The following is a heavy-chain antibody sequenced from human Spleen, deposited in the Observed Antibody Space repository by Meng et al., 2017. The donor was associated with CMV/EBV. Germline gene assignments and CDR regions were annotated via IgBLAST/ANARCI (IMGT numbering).Heavy chain of an antibody. Sequence: SCKVSGYTFTDYYMHWVQQAPGKGLEWMGLVDPVDGETIYAEKFQGRVTITADTSIDTAYMELSSLRSGDTAIYYCATLYSDYVPYWGQGTLVTVSS. CDR2: VDPVDGET. V-gene: IGHV1-69-2*01. D-gene: IGHD4-11*01. CDR3: ATLYSDYVPY. CDR1: GYTFTDYY. J-gene: IGHJ4*02.